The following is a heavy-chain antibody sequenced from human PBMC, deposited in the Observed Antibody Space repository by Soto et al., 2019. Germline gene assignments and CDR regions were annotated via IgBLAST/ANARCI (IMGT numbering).Heavy chain of an antibody. CDR3: ARDGDVNTGFGKDY. J-gene: IGHJ4*02. CDR2: IWHDGGNK. V-gene: IGHV3-33*01. CDR1: GFTFSSYG. Sequence: GGSLRLSCAASGFTFSSYGMHWVRQAPGKGLEWVAFIWHDGGNKFYAESVKGRFTISRDNSKNTLYLQMTSLSAEDTAMYYCARDGDVNTGFGKDYWGQGALVTV. D-gene: IGHD3-16*01.